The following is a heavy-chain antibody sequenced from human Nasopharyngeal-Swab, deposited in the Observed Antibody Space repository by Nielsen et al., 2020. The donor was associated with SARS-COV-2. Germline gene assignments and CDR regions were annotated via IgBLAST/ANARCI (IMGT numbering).Heavy chain of an antibody. CDR2: INPSGGST. J-gene: IGHJ6*02. D-gene: IGHD2-2*01. CDR1: GYTFTSYY. V-gene: IGHV1-46*01. CDR3: ARPQYQLLNYYYYGMDV. Sequence: ASVKVSCKASGYTFTSYYMHWVRQAPGQGLEWMGIINPSGGSTSYAQKFQGRVTMTRDTSTSTVYMELSSLRSEDTAVYYCARPQYQLLNYYYYGMDVWGQGTTVTVSS.